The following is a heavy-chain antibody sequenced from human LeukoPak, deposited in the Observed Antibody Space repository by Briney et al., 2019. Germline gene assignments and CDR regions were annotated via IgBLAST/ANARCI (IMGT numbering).Heavy chain of an antibody. CDR1: GGSISSNNYY. J-gene: IGHJ6*03. CDR3: ATAPLYSGSYYRHMDV. Sequence: SETLSLTCTVSGGSISSNNYYWGWIRQPPGKGLEWIGSIYYSGSTYYNPSLKSRVTISVDTSKNQFSLKLSSVTAADTAVYYCATAPLYSGSYYRHMDVWGKGTTVTVSS. V-gene: IGHV4-39*01. D-gene: IGHD1-26*01. CDR2: IYYSGST.